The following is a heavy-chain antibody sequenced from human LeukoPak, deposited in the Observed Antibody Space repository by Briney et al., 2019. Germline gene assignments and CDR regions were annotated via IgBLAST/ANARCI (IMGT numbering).Heavy chain of an antibody. V-gene: IGHV3-23*01. Sequence: GGSLRLSCAASGFTFSSYAMSWVRQAPGKGLEWVSAISGSGGSTYCADSVKGRFTISRDNTKNTLYLQMNSLRAEDTAVYYCAKDFRTVTATIDYWGQGTLVTVSS. CDR3: AKDFRTVTATIDY. J-gene: IGHJ4*02. CDR1: GFTFSSYA. CDR2: ISGSGGST. D-gene: IGHD4-17*01.